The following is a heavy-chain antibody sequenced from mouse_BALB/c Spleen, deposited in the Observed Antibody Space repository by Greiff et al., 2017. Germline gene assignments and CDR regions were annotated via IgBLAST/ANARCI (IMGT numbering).Heavy chain of an antibody. CDR3: ARSGYGNLSWFAY. J-gene: IGHJ3*01. CDR2: INPSTGYT. D-gene: IGHD2-1*01. Sequence: QVQLKESGAELAKPGASVKMSCKASGYTFTSYWMHWVNQRPGQGLEWIGYINPSTGYTEYNQKFKGKATLTADKSSSTAYMQLSSLTSEDSAVYYCARSGYGNLSWFAYWGQGTLVTVSA. V-gene: IGHV1-7*01. CDR1: GYTFTSYW.